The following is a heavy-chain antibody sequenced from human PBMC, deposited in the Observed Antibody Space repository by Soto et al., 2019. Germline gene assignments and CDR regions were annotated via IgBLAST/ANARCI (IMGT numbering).Heavy chain of an antibody. CDR1: GFTFSSYA. D-gene: IGHD2-15*01. CDR2: ISGSGGST. V-gene: IGHV3-23*01. Sequence: GGSLRLSCAASGFTFSSYAMSWVRQAPGKGLEWVSAISGSGGSTYYADSVKGRLTISRDNAKNSLYLQMNSLRDEDTAVYYCAGGSDIVPAFDPWGQGTLVTVSS. CDR3: AGGSDIVPAFDP. J-gene: IGHJ5*02.